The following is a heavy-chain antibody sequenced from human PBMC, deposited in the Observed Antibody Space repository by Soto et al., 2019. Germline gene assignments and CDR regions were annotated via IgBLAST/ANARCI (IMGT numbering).Heavy chain of an antibody. J-gene: IGHJ3*02. V-gene: IGHV4-39*01. Sequence: SETLSLTCTVSGGSISSSSYYWGWIRQPPGKGLEWIGSIYYSGSTYYNPSLKSRVTISVDTSKNQFSLKLSSVTAADTAVYYCATIVVVPAANMGNAFDIWGQGTMVTVSS. D-gene: IGHD2-2*01. CDR3: ATIVVVPAANMGNAFDI. CDR2: IYYSGST. CDR1: GGSISSSSYY.